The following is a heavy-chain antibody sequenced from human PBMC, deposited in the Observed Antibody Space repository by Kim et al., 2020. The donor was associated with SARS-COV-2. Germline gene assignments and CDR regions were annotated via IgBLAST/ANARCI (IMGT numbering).Heavy chain of an antibody. CDR2: IHTSGTT. J-gene: IGHJ4*02. CDR3: ARSTGYSSNWYL. V-gene: IGHV4-61*02. D-gene: IGHD6-13*01. CDR1: GGSINSGSYY. Sequence: SETLSLTCTVSGGSINSGSYYWSWIRQPAGKGLEWIGRIHTSGTTIYNPSLNSRVTISLDTSKNQVSLNLGSVTAADTAVYYCARSTGYSSNWYLWGQGTXVTXSS.